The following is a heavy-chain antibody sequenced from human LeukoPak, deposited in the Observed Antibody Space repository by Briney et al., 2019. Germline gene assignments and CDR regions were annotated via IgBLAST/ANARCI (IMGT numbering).Heavy chain of an antibody. CDR1: GFTFSSYG. CDR2: ISGSGGST. CDR3: AKDHLPGIVVDDRDY. J-gene: IGHJ4*02. Sequence: GGTLRLSCAASGFTFSSYGMSWVRQAPGKGLEWVSTISGSGGSTYYADSVKGRFTISRDNSKNTLYLQINSLRAEDTAVYYCAKDHLPGIVVDDRDYWGQGTLVTVSS. D-gene: IGHD6-19*01. V-gene: IGHV3-23*01.